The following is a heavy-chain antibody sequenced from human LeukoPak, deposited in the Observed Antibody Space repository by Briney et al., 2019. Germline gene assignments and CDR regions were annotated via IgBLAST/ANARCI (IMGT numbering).Heavy chain of an antibody. Sequence: GASVKVSCKASGYTFTSYGINWVRPAPGQGLEWMGWISAHNGNTNYAQKLHGRLTMTTDTSTSTAYMELRSLRSDDTAVYYCARDLGLVWFGELPYFDYWGQGTLVTVSS. V-gene: IGHV1-18*01. J-gene: IGHJ4*02. D-gene: IGHD3-10*01. CDR1: GYTFTSYG. CDR3: ARDLGLVWFGELPYFDY. CDR2: ISAHNGNT.